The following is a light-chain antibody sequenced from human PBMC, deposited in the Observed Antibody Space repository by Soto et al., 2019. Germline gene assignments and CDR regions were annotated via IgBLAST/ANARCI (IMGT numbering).Light chain of an antibody. CDR2: EVS. V-gene: IGLV2-8*01. CDR1: SSDVGGYDF. Sequence: QSVLTQLPSASGSPGQSVTISCTGTSSDVGGYDFVSWYQQHPGKAPRLMIYEVSKRPSGVPDRFSGSKSANSASLTVSGLQTEDEADYYCSSYGGNNNVLFGGGTKLTVL. CDR3: SSYGGNNNVL. J-gene: IGLJ2*01.